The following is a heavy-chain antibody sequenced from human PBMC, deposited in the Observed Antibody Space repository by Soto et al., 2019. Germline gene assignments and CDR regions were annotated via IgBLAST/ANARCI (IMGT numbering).Heavy chain of an antibody. CDR3: ARLGHDYSNSGMDV. Sequence: GESLMISCKGSGYTFTGYWINWVRQMPGKGLEWMGKIDPSDSSTNYSPSYSPSFQGHVTISTDKSITTAYLQWSSLKASDTAIYYCARLGHDYSNSGMDVWGQGTTVTVSS. D-gene: IGHD4-4*01. J-gene: IGHJ6*02. CDR2: IDPSDSST. CDR1: GYTFTGYW. V-gene: IGHV5-10-1*01.